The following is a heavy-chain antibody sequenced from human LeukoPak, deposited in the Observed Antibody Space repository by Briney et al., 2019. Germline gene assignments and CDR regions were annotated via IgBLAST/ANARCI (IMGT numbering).Heavy chain of an antibody. CDR3: VSSRRITMIVVVHEDY. CDR1: GGSISSSSYY. Sequence: SETLSLTCTVSGGSISSSSYYWGWIRQPPGKGLEWIGSIYYSGSTYYNPSLKSRVTISVDTSKNQFSLKLSSVTAADTAVYYCVSSRRITMIVVVHEDYWGQGTLVTVSS. D-gene: IGHD3-22*01. CDR2: IYYSGST. V-gene: IGHV4-39*07. J-gene: IGHJ4*02.